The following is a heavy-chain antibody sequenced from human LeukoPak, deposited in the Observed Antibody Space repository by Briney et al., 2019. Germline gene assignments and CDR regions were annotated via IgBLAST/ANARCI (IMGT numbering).Heavy chain of an antibody. Sequence: SPSETLSLTCTVSGGSISGPSISGTTYYWGCVRQPPGKGLEWIGSIYYNGHIYSNPSLKSRVTMSQDTSKNQFSLKVSSVTAADTAVYYCVRSPKGTAVTANWFDPWGQGTLVTVSS. D-gene: IGHD6-19*01. CDR1: GGSISGPSISGTTYY. J-gene: IGHJ5*02. CDR3: VRSPKGTAVTANWFDP. V-gene: IGHV4-39*07. CDR2: IYYNGHI.